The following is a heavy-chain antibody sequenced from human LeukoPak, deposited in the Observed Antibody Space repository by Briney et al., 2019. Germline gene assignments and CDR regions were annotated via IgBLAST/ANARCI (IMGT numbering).Heavy chain of an antibody. CDR3: TRDGVGYSYGYSRFDY. D-gene: IGHD5-18*01. V-gene: IGHV3-49*04. Sequence: GGSLRLSCAASGFTFSIYAMSWVRQAPGKGLEWLGFIRSKAYGGTTEYAASVKGRFTISRDDSKSIAYLQMNSLKTEDTAVYYCTRDGVGYSYGYSRFDYWGQGTLVTVSS. CDR2: IRSKAYGGTT. J-gene: IGHJ4*02. CDR1: GFTFSIYA.